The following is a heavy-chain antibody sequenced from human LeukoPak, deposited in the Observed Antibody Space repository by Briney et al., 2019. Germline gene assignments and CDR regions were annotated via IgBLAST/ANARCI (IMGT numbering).Heavy chain of an antibody. V-gene: IGHV3-30*02. CDR1: GFTLSSYG. CDR2: IRYDGSNK. CDR3: ARDYRLITMIVVWGAFDI. Sequence: GGSLRLSCAASGFTLSSYGMHWVRQAPGKGLEWVAFIRYDGSNKYYADSVKGRFTISRDNSKNTLYLQMNSLRAEDTAVYYCARDYRLITMIVVWGAFDIWGQGTMVTVSS. D-gene: IGHD3-22*01. J-gene: IGHJ3*02.